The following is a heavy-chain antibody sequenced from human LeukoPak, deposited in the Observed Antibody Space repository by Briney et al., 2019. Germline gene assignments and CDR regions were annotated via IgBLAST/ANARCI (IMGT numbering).Heavy chain of an antibody. D-gene: IGHD3-3*01. CDR1: GFSLSTSGVG. J-gene: IGHJ4*02. Sequence: SGPTPVKPTQTLTLTCTFSGFSLSTSGVGVGWIRQPPGKALEWLALIYWNDDKRYSPSLKSRLTITKDTSKNQVVLTMTNMDPVDTATYYCAHTRWSGPVFDYWGQGTLVTVSS. CDR2: IYWNDDK. V-gene: IGHV2-5*01. CDR3: AHTRWSGPVFDY.